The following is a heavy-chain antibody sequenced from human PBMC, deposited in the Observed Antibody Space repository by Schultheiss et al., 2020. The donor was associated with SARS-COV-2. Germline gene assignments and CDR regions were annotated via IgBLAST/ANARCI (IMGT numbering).Heavy chain of an antibody. CDR1: GFTFSDYY. CDR3: ARDQGYGSGSYLVGMDV. V-gene: IGHV3-69-1*01. CDR2: ISSSSTI. D-gene: IGHD3-10*01. Sequence: GGSLRLSCAASGFTFSDYYMNWVRQAPGKGLEWVSSISSSSTIYYADSVKGRFTISRDNAKNSLYLQMNSLRAEDTAVYYCARDQGYGSGSYLVGMDVWGQGTTVTVSS. J-gene: IGHJ6*02.